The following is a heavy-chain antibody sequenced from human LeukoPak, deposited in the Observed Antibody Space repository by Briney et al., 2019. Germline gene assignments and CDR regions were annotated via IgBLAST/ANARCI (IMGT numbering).Heavy chain of an antibody. Sequence: GGSLRLSCGASGFTFSSYGMHWVRQAPGKGLEWVAVIWYDENNKYYADSVKGRFTISRDNSKNTLYLQMNSLRAEDTAVYYCATHSSDFWSGPVDYWGQGTLVTVSS. V-gene: IGHV3-33*01. CDR2: IWYDENNK. CDR1: GFTFSSYG. J-gene: IGHJ4*02. D-gene: IGHD3-3*01. CDR3: ATHSSDFWSGPVDY.